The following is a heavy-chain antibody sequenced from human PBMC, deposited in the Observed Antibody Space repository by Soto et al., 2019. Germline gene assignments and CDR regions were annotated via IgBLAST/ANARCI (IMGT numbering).Heavy chain of an antibody. CDR1: GGSISSHY. D-gene: IGHD5-12*01. CDR2: IYYSGSA. V-gene: IGHV4-59*08. CDR3: ARLDRDGYNERNFDY. Sequence: QVQLQESGPGLVKPSETLSLTCSVSGGSISSHYWSWIRQSPGTGLEYIGFIYYSGSANYNPSLNGRVTILADTSKNQFSLKLSSVTAADTAVYYCARLDRDGYNERNFDYWGQGTLVTVSS. J-gene: IGHJ4*02.